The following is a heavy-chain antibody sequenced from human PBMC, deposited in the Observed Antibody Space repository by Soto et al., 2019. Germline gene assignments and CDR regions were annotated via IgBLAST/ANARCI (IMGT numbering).Heavy chain of an antibody. CDR3: ARGLNGYLHYFDY. Sequence: ASVKVSCKASGYTFTSYAMHWVRQAPGQRLGWMGWIKAGNGNTKYSQKFQGRVTITRDTSASTAYMELSILRSEDTAVYYCARGLNGYLHYFDYWGQGTPVTVSS. CDR2: IKAGNGNT. V-gene: IGHV1-3*01. J-gene: IGHJ4*02. D-gene: IGHD5-18*01. CDR1: GYTFTSYA.